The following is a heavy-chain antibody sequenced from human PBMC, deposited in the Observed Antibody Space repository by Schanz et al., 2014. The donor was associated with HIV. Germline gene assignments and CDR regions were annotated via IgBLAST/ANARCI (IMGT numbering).Heavy chain of an antibody. CDR2: ITESGGRT. CDR3: AKPEYDSSGNSQSHFDS. J-gene: IGHJ4*02. CDR1: GFAFSNYA. V-gene: IGHV3-23*04. D-gene: IGHD3-22*01. Sequence: EVQLVESGGGLVQPGGSLRLSCAASGFAFSNYAMSWVRQAPGKGLEWVSSITESGGRTYYADSVNGRFTISRDNSKNTLYLQMTTLRTEDTAVYYCAKPEYDSSGNSQSHFDSWGQGTLVTVSS.